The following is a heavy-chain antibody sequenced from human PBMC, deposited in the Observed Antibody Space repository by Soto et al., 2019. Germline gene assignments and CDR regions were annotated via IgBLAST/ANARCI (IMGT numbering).Heavy chain of an antibody. CDR1: GGSISSYY. J-gene: IGHJ5*02. CDR2: IYYSGST. Sequence: PSETLSLTCTVSGGSISSYYWSWIRQPPGKGLEWIGYIYYSGSTNYNPSLKSRVTISVDTSMNQFSLKLSSVTAADTAVYYCARVQGYYYYVWGSYRPSWFDPRGQGTPVTVSS. V-gene: IGHV4-59*01. D-gene: IGHD3-16*02. CDR3: ARVQGYYYYVWGSYRPSWFDP.